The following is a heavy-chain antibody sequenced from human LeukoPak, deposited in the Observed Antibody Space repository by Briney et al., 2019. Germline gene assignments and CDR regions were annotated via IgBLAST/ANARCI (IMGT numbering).Heavy chain of an antibody. V-gene: IGHV4-59*01. Sequence: PSETLSLTCTVSGGSISSYYRSWIRQPPGKGLEWIGYIYYSGSTNYNPSLKSRVTISVDTSKNQFSLKLSSVTAADTAVYYCARGGYDPTYYMDVWGKGTTVTVSS. CDR2: IYYSGST. D-gene: IGHD3-3*01. CDR3: ARGGYDPTYYMDV. CDR1: GGSISSYY. J-gene: IGHJ6*03.